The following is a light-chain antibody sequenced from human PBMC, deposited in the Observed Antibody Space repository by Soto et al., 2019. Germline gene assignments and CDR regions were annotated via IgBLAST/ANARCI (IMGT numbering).Light chain of an antibody. CDR1: QSISTW. J-gene: IGKJ4*01. Sequence: DIQMTQSPSTLSLSVGDRVTITCRASQSISTWLALYQQKPGKAPKLLISDAASLETGVPSRFSGSGSGTDFTLTISSLEPEDFAVYYCQQYGSSPPLTFGGGTKVDIK. V-gene: IGKV1-5*01. CDR3: QQYGSSPPLT. CDR2: DAA.